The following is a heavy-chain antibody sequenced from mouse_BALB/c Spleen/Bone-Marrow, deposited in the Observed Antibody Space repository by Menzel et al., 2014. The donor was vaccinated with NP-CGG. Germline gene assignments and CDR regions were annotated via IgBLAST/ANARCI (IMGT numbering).Heavy chain of an antibody. CDR2: IYPGDGDT. CDR3: ARSNDYDPLAY. J-gene: IGHJ3*01. D-gene: IGHD2-4*01. CDR1: GYAFSSYW. Sequence: QVQLQQSGAELVRPGSSVKISCKGSGYAFSSYWMNWVKQRPGQGLEWIGQIYPGDGDTNNNGKFKGKATLTADKSSTTVYMQLSSLTSEDSAVYFCARSNDYDPLAYWGQGTLVTVPA. V-gene: IGHV1-80*01.